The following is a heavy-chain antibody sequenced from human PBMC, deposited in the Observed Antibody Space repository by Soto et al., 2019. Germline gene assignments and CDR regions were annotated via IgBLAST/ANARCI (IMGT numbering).Heavy chain of an antibody. J-gene: IGHJ4*02. V-gene: IGHV3-11*03. CDR2: ISSSLGHT. CDR3: AANWNFGLNV. D-gene: IGHD1-1*01. CDR1: GCGFSDFH. Sequence: XGSLRLSCLAAGCGFSDFHISWVRQAPGKGLEWISYISSSLGHTDYAESVKGRFTISRDNAKSSVFLEMSDLRSDDTAVYYCAANWNFGLNVWGQGTLFTVSS.